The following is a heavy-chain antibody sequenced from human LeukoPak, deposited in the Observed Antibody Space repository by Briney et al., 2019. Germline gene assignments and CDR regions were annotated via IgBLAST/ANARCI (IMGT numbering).Heavy chain of an antibody. V-gene: IGHV1-18*01. D-gene: IGHD3-10*01. CDR3: ARDIGVSQFDY. J-gene: IGHJ4*02. CDR1: GYTFNNHG. Sequence: ASVKVSCKASGYTFNNHGISWVRQAPGQGLEWMGWISGYNGQTEYSQKFQGRVTLTTDTSTSTAYMEVRSLTPDDTAVYYCARDIGVSQFDYWGQGTLVTVSS. CDR2: ISGYNGQT.